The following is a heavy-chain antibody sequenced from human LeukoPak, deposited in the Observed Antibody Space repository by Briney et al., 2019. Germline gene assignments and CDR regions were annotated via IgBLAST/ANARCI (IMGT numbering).Heavy chain of an antibody. CDR1: GGSISSGDYY. V-gene: IGHV4-30-4*01. J-gene: IGHJ5*02. Sequence: NPSQTLSLTCTVSGGSISSGDYYWSWIRQPPGKGLEWIGYIYYSGSTYYNPSLKSRVTISVDRSKNQFSLKLSSVTAADTAVYYCARGESVGSPNTPFDPWGQGTLVTVSS. CDR3: ARGESVGSPNTPFDP. D-gene: IGHD2-2*01. CDR2: IYYSGST.